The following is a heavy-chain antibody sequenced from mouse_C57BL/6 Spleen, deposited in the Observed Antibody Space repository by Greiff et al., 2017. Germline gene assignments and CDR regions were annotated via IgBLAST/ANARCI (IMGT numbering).Heavy chain of an antibody. V-gene: IGHV1-76*01. CDR3: ARGGDYDYDAWFAY. CDR2: IYPGSGNT. J-gene: IGHJ3*01. Sequence: QVQLQQSGAELVRPGASVKLSCKASGYTFTDYYINWVKQRPGQGLEWIARIYPGSGNTYYNEKFKGKATLTAEKSSSTAYMQLSSLTSEDSTVYFCARGGDYDYDAWFAYWGQGTLVTVSA. CDR1: GYTFTDYY. D-gene: IGHD2-4*01.